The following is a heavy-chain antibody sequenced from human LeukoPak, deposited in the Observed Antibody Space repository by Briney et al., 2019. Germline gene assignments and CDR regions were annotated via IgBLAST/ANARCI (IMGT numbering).Heavy chain of an antibody. D-gene: IGHD6-19*01. CDR2: ISSSSSYI. CDR3: ASRKYSSGWYY. Sequence: GGSLRLSCAASGFTFSSYSMNWVRQAPGKGLEWVSSISSSSSYIYYADSVKGRFTISRDNAKNSLYLQMNSLRAEDTAVYYCASRKYSSGWYYWGQGTLVTVSS. J-gene: IGHJ4*02. V-gene: IGHV3-21*01. CDR1: GFTFSSYS.